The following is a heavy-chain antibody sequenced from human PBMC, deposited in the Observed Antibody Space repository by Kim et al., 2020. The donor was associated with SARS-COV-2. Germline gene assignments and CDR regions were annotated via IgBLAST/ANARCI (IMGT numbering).Heavy chain of an antibody. J-gene: IGHJ6*03. V-gene: IGHV3-30*03. D-gene: IGHD3-22*01. Sequence: GGSLRLSCAASGFTFSSYGMHWVRQAPGKGLEWVAVISYDGSNKYYADSVKGRFTISRDNSKNTLYLQMNSLRAEDTAVYYCARVVVGDYYYMDVWGKGT. CDR1: GFTFSSYG. CDR3: ARVVVGDYYYMDV. CDR2: ISYDGSNK.